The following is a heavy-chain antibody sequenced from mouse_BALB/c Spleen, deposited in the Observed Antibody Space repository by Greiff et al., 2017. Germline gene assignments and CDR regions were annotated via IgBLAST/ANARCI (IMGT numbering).Heavy chain of an antibody. CDR2: ISYDGSN. CDR3: ALYYYGSSYAWFAY. CDR1: GYSITSGYY. Sequence: VQLKESGPGLVKPSQSLSLTCSVTGYSITSGYYWNWIRQFPGNKLEWMGYISYDGSNNYNPSLKNRISITRDTSKNQFFLKLNSVTTEDTATYYCALYYYGSSYAWFAYWGQGTLVTVSA. V-gene: IGHV3-6*02. D-gene: IGHD1-1*01. J-gene: IGHJ3*01.